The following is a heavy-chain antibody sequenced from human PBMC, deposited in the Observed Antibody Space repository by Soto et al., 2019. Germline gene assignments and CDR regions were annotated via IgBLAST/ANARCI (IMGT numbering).Heavy chain of an antibody. J-gene: IGHJ4*02. CDR3: ARDLSGYVPFDY. D-gene: IGHD5-12*01. CDR1: GFTYDAYC. Sequence: PGGSLRLSCAASGFTYDAYCMRWVRQAPGKGLEWVSGINWNGGRTGYADSVKGRFTISRDNAKNSLYLQMNSLRAEDTALYYCARDLSGYVPFDYWGQGTLVTVSS. V-gene: IGHV3-20*04. CDR2: INWNGGRT.